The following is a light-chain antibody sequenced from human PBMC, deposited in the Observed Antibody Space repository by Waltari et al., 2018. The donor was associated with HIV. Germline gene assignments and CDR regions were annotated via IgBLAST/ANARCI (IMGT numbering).Light chain of an antibody. CDR1: SSDIGAYNY. CDR2: DVS. CDR3: ASHAGSKDV. Sequence: QSALTQPPSASGSPGQSVTISCTGTSSDIGAYNYVSWFQQHPGKAPKLMIFDVSKRPSGVPDRFSGSKSGNTASLTVSGLQAEDEADYYCASHAGSKDVFGVGTKLTVL. V-gene: IGLV2-8*01. J-gene: IGLJ2*01.